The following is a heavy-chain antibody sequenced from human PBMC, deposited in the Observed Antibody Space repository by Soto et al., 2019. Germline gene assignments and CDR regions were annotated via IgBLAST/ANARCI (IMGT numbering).Heavy chain of an antibody. CDR2: ISGSGRST. CDR1: GFSFSHYW. J-gene: IGHJ4*02. V-gene: IGHV3-74*01. CDR3: ANRQGPY. Sequence: GGSLRLSCAASGFSFSHYWMHWVRQAPGKGLEWVSGISGSGRSTTYADSVKGRFTISRDNSKNTLYLQMNSLTAEDTAVYYCANRQGPYWGQGTLVTVSS.